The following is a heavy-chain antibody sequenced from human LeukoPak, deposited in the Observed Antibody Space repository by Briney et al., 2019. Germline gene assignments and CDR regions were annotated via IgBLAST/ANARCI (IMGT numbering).Heavy chain of an antibody. CDR2: ISYDGSNK. Sequence: PGGSLRLSCAASGFTFSSYAMHWVRQAPGKGLEWVAVISYDGSNKYYADSVKGRFTISRDNSKNTLYLQMNSLRAEDTAVYYCARAIVVVVAATHPYYYYMDVWGKGTTVTVSS. D-gene: IGHD2-15*01. J-gene: IGHJ6*03. CDR1: GFTFSSYA. CDR3: ARAIVVVVAATHPYYYYMDV. V-gene: IGHV3-30-3*01.